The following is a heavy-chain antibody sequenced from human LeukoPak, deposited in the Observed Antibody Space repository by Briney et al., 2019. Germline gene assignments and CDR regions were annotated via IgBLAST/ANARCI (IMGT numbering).Heavy chain of an antibody. D-gene: IGHD7-27*01. J-gene: IGHJ6*02. CDR2: IYPGDSDT. CDR3: ASHTGFYYYGMDV. CDR1: GYSFFRYW. V-gene: IGHV5-51*01. Sequence: GESLKISCQASGYSFFRYWIGWVRQMPGKGLEWMGIIYPGDSDTRYSPSFQGQVTISADRSVSTVYLQWSSLKASDTAMYYCASHTGFYYYGMDVWGQGTTVTVSS.